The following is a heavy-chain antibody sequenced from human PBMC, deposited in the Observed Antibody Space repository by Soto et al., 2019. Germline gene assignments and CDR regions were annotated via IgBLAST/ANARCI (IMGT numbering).Heavy chain of an antibody. CDR1: GGSFSGYY. D-gene: IGHD3-22*01. J-gene: IGHJ4*02. Sequence: PSETLSLTCAVYGGSFSGYYWSWIRQPPGKGLEWIGEINHSGSTNYNPSLKSRVNISVDTSKNQFSLNLSSVTAADTAVYYCARVKIRKYFYDSSGYYYNPLKPAYFDYWGQGTLVTVSS. CDR3: ARVKIRKYFYDSSGYYYNPLKPAYFDY. V-gene: IGHV4-34*01. CDR2: INHSGST.